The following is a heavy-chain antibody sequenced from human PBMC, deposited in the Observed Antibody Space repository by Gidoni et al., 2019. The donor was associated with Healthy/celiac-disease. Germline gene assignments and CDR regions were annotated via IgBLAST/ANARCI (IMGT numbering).Heavy chain of an antibody. CDR2: IYWDDDK. V-gene: IGHV2-5*02. CDR3: AHKGTGPRHSSWFDL. J-gene: IGHJ2*01. CDR1: GFSLSPSGVG. D-gene: IGHD6-13*01. Sequence: QITLKESGPTLVTPTQTLTLTCTFSGFSLSPSGVGVGWLRQPPGKALEWLALIYWDDDKRYSPSLKSRLTITKDTSKNQVVLTMTNMDPVDTATYYCAHKGTGPRHSSWFDLWGRGTLVTVSS.